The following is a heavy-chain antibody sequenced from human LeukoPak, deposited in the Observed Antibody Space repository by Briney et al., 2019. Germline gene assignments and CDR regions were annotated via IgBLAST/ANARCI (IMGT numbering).Heavy chain of an antibody. CDR3: ARAGSEGAHDAFDI. Sequence: SETLSLTCTVSGGSVSSGSYYWRWIRQPPGKGLEWIGYIYYSGSTNYNPSLKSRATISVDTSKNQFSLKLSSVTAADTAVYYCARAGSEGAHDAFDIWGQGTMVTVSS. D-gene: IGHD1-26*01. CDR1: GGSVSSGSYY. CDR2: IYYSGST. V-gene: IGHV4-61*01. J-gene: IGHJ3*02.